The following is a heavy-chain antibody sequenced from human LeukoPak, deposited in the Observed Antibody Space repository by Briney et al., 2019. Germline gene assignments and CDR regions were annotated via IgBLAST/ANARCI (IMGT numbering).Heavy chain of an antibody. J-gene: IGHJ4*02. CDR3: ARSSQIGYYYDSSGYYFDY. CDR2: IYYSGST. V-gene: IGHV4-39*07. CDR1: GGSISSSSYY. Sequence: SETLSLTCTVSGGSISSSSYYWGWIRQPPGKGLEWIGSIYYSGSTYCSPSLRSRVTISVDTSKNQFSLKLSSVTAADTAVYYCARSSQIGYYYDSSGYYFDYWGQGTLVTVSS. D-gene: IGHD3-22*01.